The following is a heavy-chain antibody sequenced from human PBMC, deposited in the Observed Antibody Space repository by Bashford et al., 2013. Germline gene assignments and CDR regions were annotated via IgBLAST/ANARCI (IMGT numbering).Heavy chain of an antibody. Sequence: SETLSLTCTVSGGSISSSSYYWGWIRQPPGKGLEWIGSIYYSGSTYYNPSLKSRVTISVDTSKNQFSLKLSSVTAADTAVYYCARLIEGDWFDPWGQGNPGHRLL. J-gene: IGHJ5*02. V-gene: IGHV4-39*01. D-gene: IGHD2/OR15-2a*01. CDR3: ARLIEGDWFDP. CDR2: IYYSGST. CDR1: GGSISSSSYY.